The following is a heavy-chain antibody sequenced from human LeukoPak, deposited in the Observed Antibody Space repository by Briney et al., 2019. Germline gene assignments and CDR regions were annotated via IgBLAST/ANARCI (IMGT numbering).Heavy chain of an antibody. J-gene: IGHJ4*02. CDR3: ARDFRGGKSRSPDC. Sequence: PGGSLRLSCAASGFTFSNYAMSWVRQAPGKGLEWVSYISNSGSTKYYADSVKGRFTISRDNAKNLLHLQMNSLRVEDTAVYYCARDFRGGKSRSPDCWGQGTLVTVSS. D-gene: IGHD4-23*01. V-gene: IGHV3-48*03. CDR1: GFTFSNYA. CDR2: ISNSGSTK.